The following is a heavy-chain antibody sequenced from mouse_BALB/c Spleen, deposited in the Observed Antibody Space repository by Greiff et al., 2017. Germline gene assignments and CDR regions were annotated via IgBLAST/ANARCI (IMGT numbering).Heavy chain of an antibody. CDR2: ISSGGST. CDR1: GFTFSSYA. Sequence: EVQRVESGGGLVKPGGSLKLSCAASGFTFSSYAMSWVRQTPEKRLEWVASISSGGSTYYPDSVKGRFTISRDNARNILYLQMSSLRSEDTAMYYCARSRFMDYWGQGTSVTVSS. V-gene: IGHV5-6-5*01. CDR3: ARSRFMDY. J-gene: IGHJ4*01.